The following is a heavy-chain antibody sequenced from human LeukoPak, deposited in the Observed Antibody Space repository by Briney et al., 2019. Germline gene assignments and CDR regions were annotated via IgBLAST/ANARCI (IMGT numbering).Heavy chain of an antibody. J-gene: IGHJ4*02. Sequence: GTLSLTCVVSGDSMTSNWWSWVRQAPGKGLEWVSAISGSGGSTYYADSVKGRFTISRDNSKNTLYLQMNSLRAEDTAVYYCAKDKDIVVVVAAAKSPFDYWGQGTLVTVSS. CDR1: GDSMTSNW. CDR2: ISGSGGST. V-gene: IGHV3-23*01. CDR3: AKDKDIVVVVAAAKSPFDY. D-gene: IGHD2-15*01.